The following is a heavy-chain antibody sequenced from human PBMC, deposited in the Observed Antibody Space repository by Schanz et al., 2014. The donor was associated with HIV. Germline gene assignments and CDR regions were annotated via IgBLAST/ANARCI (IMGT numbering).Heavy chain of an antibody. D-gene: IGHD7-27*01. CDR3: VRGNGGLDY. Sequence: EVRLVESGGDLVQPGGSLRISCEASNFAFSSYWMHWVRHAPGKGLVWVAHTINDGTESRYADSVRGRFTISRDNAKNTLYLEMNSLRAEDTAVYYCVRGNGGLDYWGPGTQVTVSS. CDR2: TINDGTES. CDR1: NFAFSSYW. V-gene: IGHV3-74*01. J-gene: IGHJ4*02.